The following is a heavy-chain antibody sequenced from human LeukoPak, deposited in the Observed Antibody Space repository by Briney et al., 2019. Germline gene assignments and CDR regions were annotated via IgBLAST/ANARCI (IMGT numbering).Heavy chain of an antibody. V-gene: IGHV1-2*02. Sequence: GASVKVSCKASGYTFTDYYMHWVRQAPGQGLEWMGWINPKSGGTNYVQKFQGRVTMTRDTSFSTAYMELSRLRSDDTAVYYCARLIAAAGTLWYYYYYMDVWGKGTTVTVSS. J-gene: IGHJ6*03. D-gene: IGHD6-13*01. CDR1: GYTFTDYY. CDR3: ARLIAAAGTLWYYYYYMDV. CDR2: INPKSGGT.